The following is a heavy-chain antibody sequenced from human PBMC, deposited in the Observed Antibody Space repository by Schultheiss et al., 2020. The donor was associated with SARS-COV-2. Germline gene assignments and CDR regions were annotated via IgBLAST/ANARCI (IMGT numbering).Heavy chain of an antibody. CDR3: AREQCSTSCYTLEFDP. Sequence: ASVKVSCKASGYTFTSYGISWVRQAPGQGLEWMGWISAYNGNTNYAQKLQGRVTMTRDTSISTAYMELSRLRSDDTAVYYCAREQCSTSCYTLEFDPWGQGTLVTVSS. CDR1: GYTFTSYG. V-gene: IGHV1-18*01. D-gene: IGHD2-2*02. CDR2: ISAYNGNT. J-gene: IGHJ5*02.